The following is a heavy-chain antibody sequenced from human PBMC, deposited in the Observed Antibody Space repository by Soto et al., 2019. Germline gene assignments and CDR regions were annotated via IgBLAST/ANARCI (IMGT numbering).Heavy chain of an antibody. CDR2: IYYSGST. CDR1: GGSTSSGDYY. V-gene: IGHV4-30-4*01. J-gene: IGHJ4*02. Sequence: SETLSLTCTVSGGSTSSGDYYWSWIRQPPGKGLEWIGYIYYSGSTYYNPSLKSRVTISVDTSKNQFSLKLSSVTAADTAVYYCAREPTMVRGTTPFDYWGQGTLVTVSS. CDR3: AREPTMVRGTTPFDY. D-gene: IGHD3-10*01.